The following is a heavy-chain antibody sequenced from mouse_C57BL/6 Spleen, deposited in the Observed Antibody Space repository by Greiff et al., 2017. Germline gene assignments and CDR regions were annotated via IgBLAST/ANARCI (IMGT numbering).Heavy chain of an antibody. CDR3: ARPTYGGAMDY. D-gene: IGHD1-1*01. Sequence: VQLQQPGAELVRPGSSVELSCKASGYTFTSYWMHWVKQRPIQGLEWIGNIDPSDSETHYNQKFKDKATLTVDKSSSTAYMQLSSLTSEDSAVYYCARPTYGGAMDYWGQGTSVTVSS. J-gene: IGHJ4*01. CDR1: GYTFTSYW. CDR2: IDPSDSET. V-gene: IGHV1-52*01.